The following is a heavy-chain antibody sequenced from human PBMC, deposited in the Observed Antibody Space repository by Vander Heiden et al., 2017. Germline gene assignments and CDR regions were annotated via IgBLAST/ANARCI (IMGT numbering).Heavy chain of an antibody. J-gene: IGHJ4*02. CDR3: ARSGSEPNFDY. CDR1: GLPLSSYW. CDR2: IKQDGSEK. V-gene: IGHV3-7*01. D-gene: IGHD2-15*01. Sequence: EVQLVESGGGLVQPGGSLRLSCAASGLPLSSYWRSWVRQAPGKGLEWVANIKQDGSEKYYVDSVKGRFTISRDNAKNSLYLQMNSLRAEDTAVYYCARSGSEPNFDYWGQGTLVTVSS.